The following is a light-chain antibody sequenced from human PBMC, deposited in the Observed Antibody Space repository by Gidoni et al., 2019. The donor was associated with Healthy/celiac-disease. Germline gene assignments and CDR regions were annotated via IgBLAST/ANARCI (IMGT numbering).Light chain of an antibody. Sequence: YVLPPPPSASVAPGQTARSTRGGNNIGSKSVQWYQQKPGQAPVLVVYDDSDRPSGIPERFSGSNSGNTATLTISRVEAGDEADYYCQVWDSSSDHLVVFGGGTKLTVL. J-gene: IGLJ2*01. CDR1: NIGSKS. CDR3: QVWDSSSDHLVV. V-gene: IGLV3-21*02. CDR2: DDS.